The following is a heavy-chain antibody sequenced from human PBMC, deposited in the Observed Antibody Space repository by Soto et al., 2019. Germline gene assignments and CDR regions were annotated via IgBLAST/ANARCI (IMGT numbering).Heavy chain of an antibody. D-gene: IGHD3-10*01. J-gene: IGHJ6*02. CDR2: IIPIFGTA. V-gene: IGHV1-69*01. Sequence: QVQLVQSGAEVKKPGSSVKVSCKASGGTFSSYAISWVRQAPGQGLEWMGGIIPIFGTANYAQKFQGRVTITADESTSTAYMELSSLRSEDTAVYYCARAEYYGSGSYLYYYYGMDVWGQGTTVTVSS. CDR1: GGTFSSYA. CDR3: ARAEYYGSGSYLYYYYGMDV.